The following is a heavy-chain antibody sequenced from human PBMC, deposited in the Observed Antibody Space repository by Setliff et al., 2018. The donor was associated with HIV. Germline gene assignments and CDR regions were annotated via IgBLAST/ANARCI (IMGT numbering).Heavy chain of an antibody. Sequence: ASVKVSCKASRYTFTSYAISWVRQAPGQGLEWMGWISAYSGNTHYAQRLQDRVTMTTDTSTSTAYMDLRSLRSDDMAVYYCARHPSGWYGDYFFDYWGQGTLVTVSS. CDR1: RYTFTSYA. CDR2: ISAYSGNT. V-gene: IGHV1-18*03. J-gene: IGHJ4*02. D-gene: IGHD4-17*01. CDR3: ARHPSGWYGDYFFDY.